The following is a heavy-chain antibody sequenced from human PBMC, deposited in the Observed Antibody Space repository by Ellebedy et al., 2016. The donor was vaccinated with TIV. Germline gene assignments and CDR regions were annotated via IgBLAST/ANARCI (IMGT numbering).Heavy chain of an antibody. D-gene: IGHD6-19*01. CDR3: VKRVEGSGWYSPGS. CDR1: GGSISSYY. J-gene: IGHJ5*02. CDR2: IYTSGST. V-gene: IGHV4-4*07. Sequence: MPSETLSLTCTVSGGSISSYYWRWIRQPAGKGLEWIGRIYTSGSTNYNPSLHSRVTMSVETSKNQFSLKLSSVTAADTAVYYCVKRVEGSGWYSPGSWGQGTLVTVSS.